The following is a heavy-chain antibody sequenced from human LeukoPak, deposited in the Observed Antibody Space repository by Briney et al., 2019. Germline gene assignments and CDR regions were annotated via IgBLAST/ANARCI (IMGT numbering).Heavy chain of an antibody. V-gene: IGHV3-48*01. CDR2: ISSSSSTI. Sequence: PGGSLRLSCAASGFTFSSYIMNGVRKAPGKGPEGVSDISSSSSTIYYADSVKGRFTISRDNAKNSLYLQMNSLRAEDTAVYYCARARLYYYDSSGYYLDYWGQGTLVTVSS. CDR3: ARARLYYYDSSGYYLDY. CDR1: GFTFSSYI. D-gene: IGHD3-22*01. J-gene: IGHJ4*02.